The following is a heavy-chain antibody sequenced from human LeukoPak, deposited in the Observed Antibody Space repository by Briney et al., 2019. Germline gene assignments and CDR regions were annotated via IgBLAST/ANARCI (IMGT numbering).Heavy chain of an antibody. J-gene: IGHJ3*02. CDR2: INADNGDT. CDR1: GFPFTSYA. Sequence: GASVKVSCKASGFPFTSYAMCWVRPAPGQRLEWMGWINADNGDTRYSQKLQGRVTMTGDTSASTTYMELSSLRSEDTAVYYCASDAFDIWGQGTMVTVSS. CDR3: ASDAFDI. V-gene: IGHV1-3*01.